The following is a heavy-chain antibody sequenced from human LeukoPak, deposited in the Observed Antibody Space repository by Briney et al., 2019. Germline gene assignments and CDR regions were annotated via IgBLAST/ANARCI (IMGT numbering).Heavy chain of an antibody. CDR2: IIPIFGTA. CDR3: ATKFVGATTLDY. V-gene: IGHV1-69*05. Sequence: GASVKVSCKASGGTFSSYAISWVRQAPGQGLEWMGRIIPIFGTANYAQKFQGRVTITTDESTSTAHMELSSLRSEDTAVYYCATKFVGATTLDYWGQGTLVTVSS. J-gene: IGHJ4*02. D-gene: IGHD1-26*01. CDR1: GGTFSSYA.